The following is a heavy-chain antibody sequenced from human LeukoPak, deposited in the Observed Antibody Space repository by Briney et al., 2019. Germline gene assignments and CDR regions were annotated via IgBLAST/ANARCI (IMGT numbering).Heavy chain of an antibody. D-gene: IGHD4-17*01. CDR2: IYYSGST. Sequence: SETLSLTCTVSGGSISSYYWSWIRQPPGKGLEWIGYIYYSGSTNYNPSLKSRVTISVDTSKKQFSLKLSSVTAADTAVYYCARARDDYGDYPFDYWGQGTLVTVSS. J-gene: IGHJ4*02. V-gene: IGHV4-59*01. CDR1: GGSISSYY. CDR3: ARARDDYGDYPFDY.